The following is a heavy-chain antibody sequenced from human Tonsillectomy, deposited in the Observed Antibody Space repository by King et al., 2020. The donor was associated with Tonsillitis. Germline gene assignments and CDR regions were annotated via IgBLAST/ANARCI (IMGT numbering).Heavy chain of an antibody. D-gene: IGHD6-19*01. J-gene: IGHJ5*02. V-gene: IGHV3-66*01. CDR2: IYSGGST. CDR3: ARKYSSGWFYDH. Sequence: VQLVESGGGLVQPGGSLRLSCAASGFTVSSNYMTWVRQAPGKGLEWVSVIYSGGSTYYADSVKGRFTIYRDNSKNTLYLQMNSLRGEDTAIYYCARKYSSGWFYDHWGQGTLVTVTS. CDR1: GFTVSSNY.